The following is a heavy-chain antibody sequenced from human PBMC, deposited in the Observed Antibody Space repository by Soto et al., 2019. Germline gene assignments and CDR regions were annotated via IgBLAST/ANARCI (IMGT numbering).Heavy chain of an antibody. CDR2: IYYSGST. D-gene: IGHD6-13*01. Sequence: SERLSLTCTVSGGSISSSSYYWGWIRQPPGKGMEWIGSIYYSGSTDYNPSLKSRVTKYVDTSKNQFSLRLSSVTAADPAPSSCARHWPFPVAGSRFDPLRRGTLVAVSS. CDR1: GGSISSSSYY. J-gene: IGHJ5*02. CDR3: ARHWPFPVAGSRFDP. V-gene: IGHV4-39*01.